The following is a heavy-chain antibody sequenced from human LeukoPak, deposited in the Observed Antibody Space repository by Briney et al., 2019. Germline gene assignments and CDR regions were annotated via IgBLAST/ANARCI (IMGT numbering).Heavy chain of an antibody. CDR3: ARSGGWAYGDYDGFIAFDI. V-gene: IGHV1-18*01. Sequence: ASVKVSCKASGYTFTNHGISWVRQAPGQGLEWMGWISTYNGNTNYAQKLQGRVTMTTDTSTSTAYMELRSLRSADTAVYYCARSGGWAYGDYDGFIAFDIWGQGTMVTVSS. CDR2: ISTYNGNT. J-gene: IGHJ3*02. CDR1: GYTFTNHG. D-gene: IGHD4-17*01.